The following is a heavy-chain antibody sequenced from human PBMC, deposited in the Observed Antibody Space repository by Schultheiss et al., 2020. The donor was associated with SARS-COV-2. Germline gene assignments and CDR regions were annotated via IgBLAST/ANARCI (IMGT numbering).Heavy chain of an antibody. CDR2: ISYDGSNK. CDR1: GFTFSSYG. D-gene: IGHD1-1*01. Sequence: GGSLRLSCAASGFTFSSYGMHWVRQAPGKGLEWVAVISYDGSNKYYADSVKGRFTISRDNSKNTLYLQMNSLKTEDTAVYYCTTDFISDWNDVWDFDYWGQGTLVTVSS. V-gene: IGHV3-30*12. CDR3: TTDFISDWNDVWDFDY. J-gene: IGHJ4*02.